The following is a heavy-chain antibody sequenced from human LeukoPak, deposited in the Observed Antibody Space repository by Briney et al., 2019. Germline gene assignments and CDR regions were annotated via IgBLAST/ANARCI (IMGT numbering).Heavy chain of an antibody. CDR3: ARGILVGTTRNKLIDY. D-gene: IGHD1-26*01. CDR2: MNPNSGNT. Sequence: GASVKVSCKASGYTFTSYDINWVRQATGQGLEWMGWMNPNSGNTGYAQKFQGRVTMPRNTSISTAYMELSSLRSEDTAVYYCARGILVGTTRNKLIDYWGQGTLVTVSS. CDR1: GYTFTSYD. J-gene: IGHJ4*02. V-gene: IGHV1-8*01.